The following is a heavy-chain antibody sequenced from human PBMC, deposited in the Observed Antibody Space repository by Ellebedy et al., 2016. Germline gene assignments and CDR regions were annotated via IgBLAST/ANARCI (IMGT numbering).Heavy chain of an antibody. CDR1: GFTFSSYS. Sequence: GGSLRLXCAVSGFTFSSYSFNWIRQAPGKGLEWVSHISSSGSLKFYADSLRDRFTISRDNAKNLLHLQMNSLTAEDTAVYFCTREGGGSFVDSWGQGVLVTVSS. CDR3: TREGGGSFVDS. D-gene: IGHD1-26*01. CDR2: ISSSGSLK. J-gene: IGHJ4*02. V-gene: IGHV3-48*04.